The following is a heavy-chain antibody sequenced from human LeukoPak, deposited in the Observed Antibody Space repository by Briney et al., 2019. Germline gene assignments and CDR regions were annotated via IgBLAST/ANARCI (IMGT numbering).Heavy chain of an antibody. J-gene: IGHJ5*02. CDR1: GGSISSYY. V-gene: IGHV4-59*01. CDR3: AREEVAGTGWFDP. D-gene: IGHD6-19*01. CDR2: IYYSGST. Sequence: SETLSLTCTVSGGSISSYYWSWIRQPPGKGLEWNGYIYYSGSTNYNPSLKSRVTISVDTSKNQFSLKLSSVTAADTAVYYCAREEVAGTGWFDPWGQGTLVTVSS.